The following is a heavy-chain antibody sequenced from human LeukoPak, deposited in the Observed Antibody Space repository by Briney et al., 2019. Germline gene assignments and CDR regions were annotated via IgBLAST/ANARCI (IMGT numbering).Heavy chain of an antibody. V-gene: IGHV4-30-2*01. D-gene: IGHD1-26*01. CDR3: AADSGSYDNGVY. J-gene: IGHJ4*02. CDR2: INHSGST. CDR1: GGSISSGGYS. Sequence: SQTLSLTCAVSGGSISSGGYSWSWIWQPPGKGLEWIGEINHSGSTNYNPSLKSRVTISVDTSKNQFSLKLSSVTAADTAVYYCAADSGSYDNGVYWGQGTLVTVSS.